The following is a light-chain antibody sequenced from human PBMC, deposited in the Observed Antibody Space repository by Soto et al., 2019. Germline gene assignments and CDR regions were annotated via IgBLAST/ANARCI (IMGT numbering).Light chain of an antibody. CDR3: QQYDNLPRT. CDR1: QTISSW. Sequence: DIQMTQSPSTLSGSVGDRVTITCRASQTISSWLAWYQQKPGKAPKLLIYDASNLETGVPSRFSGSGSGTDFTFTISSLQPEEIATYYCQQYDNLPRTFGGGTKVDI. CDR2: DAS. J-gene: IGKJ4*01. V-gene: IGKV1-33*01.